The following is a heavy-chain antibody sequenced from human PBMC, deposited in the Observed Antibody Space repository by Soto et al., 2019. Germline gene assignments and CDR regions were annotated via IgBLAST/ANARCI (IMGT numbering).Heavy chain of an antibody. J-gene: IGHJ6*02. D-gene: IGHD5-12*01. CDR1: GFTLGGYN. CDR3: ASPRRAGYNIYYYYYGMDV. V-gene: IGHV3-21*01. Sequence: GGSLRLSCVVSGFTLGGYNMNWVRQAPGKGLEWVSSISSSSSYIYYADSVKGRFTISRDNAKNSLYLQMNSLRAEDTAVYYCASPRRAGYNIYYYYYGMDVWGQGTMVTVSS. CDR2: ISSSSSYI.